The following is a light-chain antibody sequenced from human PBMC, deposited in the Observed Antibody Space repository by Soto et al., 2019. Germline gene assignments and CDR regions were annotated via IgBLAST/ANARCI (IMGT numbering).Light chain of an antibody. CDR2: RAS. V-gene: IGKV3-15*01. J-gene: IGKJ2*01. CDR3: QQYSTWPPRYT. Sequence: EIVMTQSPATLSVPPGGRDTLSCRASQSVSSYLAWYQQRPGQPPRLLIYRASTRATGIPARFSGSGSGTEFSLTISSLQYEDFAVYYCQQYSTWPPRYTFGQGTKLEI. CDR1: QSVSSY.